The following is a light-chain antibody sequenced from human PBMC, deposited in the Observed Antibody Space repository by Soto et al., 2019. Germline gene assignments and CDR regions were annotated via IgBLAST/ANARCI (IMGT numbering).Light chain of an antibody. V-gene: IGKV3-20*01. J-gene: IGKJ2*01. Sequence: EVVVTQSPGSLSLSPGERVTLSCRASQRVSSSYLGWFQQRPGQAPRLLIYDTSNRATGIPDRFSGSGSGTDFTLTISRLEPEDFAVYYCHQYSGPPYTVGQGTKLEIK. CDR1: QRVSSSY. CDR3: HQYSGPPYT. CDR2: DTS.